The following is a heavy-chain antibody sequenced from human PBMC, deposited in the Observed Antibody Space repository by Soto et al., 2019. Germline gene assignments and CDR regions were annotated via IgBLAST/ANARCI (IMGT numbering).Heavy chain of an antibody. CDR3: ARGGGRSGWYKGGFDP. CDR1: GGSISSGDYY. Sequence: PSETLSLTCTVSGGSISSGDYYWSWIRQPPGKGLEWIGYIYYSGSTYYNPSLKSRVTISVDTSKNQFSLKLSSVTAADTAVYYCARGGGRSGWYKGGFDPWGQGTRVTVSS. J-gene: IGHJ5*02. CDR2: IYYSGST. D-gene: IGHD6-19*01. V-gene: IGHV4-30-4*01.